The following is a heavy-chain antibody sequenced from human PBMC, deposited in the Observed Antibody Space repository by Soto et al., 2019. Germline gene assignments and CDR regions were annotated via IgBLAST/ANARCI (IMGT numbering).Heavy chain of an antibody. CDR1: GGTFSNYA. CDR3: ARDGPQYDSTGRSL. Sequence: QVQLVQSGAEVKKPGSSVKVSCKASGGTFSNYAISWVRQAPGQGLEWMGKIIPMSGTIHLAQKFEGRVTITADTSRKTGYIELSSLNSEDTATYYCARDGPQYDSTGRSLWGQGTQVIV. J-gene: IGHJ4*02. D-gene: IGHD3-22*01. CDR2: IIPMSGTI. V-gene: IGHV1-69*06.